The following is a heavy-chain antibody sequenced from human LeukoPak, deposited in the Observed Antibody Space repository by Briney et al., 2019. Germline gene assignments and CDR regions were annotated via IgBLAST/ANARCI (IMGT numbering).Heavy chain of an antibody. CDR1: GFTFSSYA. CDR3: ARDSSGHYYLFDY. D-gene: IGHD3-22*01. Sequence: GGSLRLSCAASGFTFSSYAMHWVRQAPGKGLEWVAVISYDGSNKYYADSVKGRFTISRDNSKNTLYLQMNSLRAEDTAVYYCARDSSGHYYLFDYWGQGTLVTVSS. CDR2: ISYDGSNK. V-gene: IGHV3-30-3*01. J-gene: IGHJ4*02.